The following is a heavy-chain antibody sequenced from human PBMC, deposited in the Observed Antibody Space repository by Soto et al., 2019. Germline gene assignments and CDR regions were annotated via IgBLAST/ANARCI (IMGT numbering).Heavy chain of an antibody. CDR2: ISSSSSYI. D-gene: IGHD2-2*01. J-gene: IGHJ5*02. V-gene: IGHV3-21*01. Sequence: GGSLRLSCAASGFTFSSYSMNWVRQAPGKGLEWVSSISSSSSYIYYADSVKGRFTISRDNAKNSLYLQMNSLRAEDTAVYYCARDLFSSTSQGWFDPWGQGTLVTVS. CDR3: ARDLFSSTSQGWFDP. CDR1: GFTFSSYS.